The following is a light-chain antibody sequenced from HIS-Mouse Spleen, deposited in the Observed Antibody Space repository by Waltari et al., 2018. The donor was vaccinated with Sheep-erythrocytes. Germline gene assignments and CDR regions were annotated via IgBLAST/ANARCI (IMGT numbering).Light chain of an antibody. Sequence: AIQLTQSPSSLSASVGDRVTITCRASQGISSSLAWYQQQPGKAPKLLIYDASSLESGVPSRFSGSGSGTDFTLTISSLQPEDFATYYCQQFNNYPRTFGQGTKVEIK. V-gene: IGKV1D-13*01. CDR1: QGISSS. CDR2: DAS. J-gene: IGKJ1*01. CDR3: QQFNNYPRT.